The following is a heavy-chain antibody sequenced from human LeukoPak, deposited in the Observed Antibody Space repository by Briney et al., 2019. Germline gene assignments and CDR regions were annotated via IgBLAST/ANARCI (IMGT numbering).Heavy chain of an antibody. J-gene: IGHJ4*02. CDR3: ARVESVDTAMATSYYFDY. CDR2: IIPIFGTA. CDR1: GGTFSSYA. D-gene: IGHD5-18*01. V-gene: IGHV1-69*13. Sequence: VASVKVSCKASGGTFSSYAISWVRQAPGQGLEWMGGIIPIFGTANYAQKFQGRVTITADESTSTAYMELGSLRSEDTAVYYCARVESVDTAMATSYYFDYWGQGTLVTVSS.